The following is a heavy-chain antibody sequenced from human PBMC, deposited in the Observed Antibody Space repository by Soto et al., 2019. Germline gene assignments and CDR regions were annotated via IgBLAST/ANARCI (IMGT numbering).Heavy chain of an antibody. CDR3: AKYRYYDSSGYG. CDR1: GFAFSGST. CDR2: ISGSGGST. D-gene: IGHD3-22*01. J-gene: IGHJ4*02. V-gene: IGHV3-23*01. Sequence: GSLRLSCAGSGFAFSGSTMSWVRQAPGKGLEWVSAISGSGGSTYYADSVKGRFTISRDNSKNTLYLQMNSLRAEDTAVYYCAKYRYYDSSGYGWGQGTLVTV.